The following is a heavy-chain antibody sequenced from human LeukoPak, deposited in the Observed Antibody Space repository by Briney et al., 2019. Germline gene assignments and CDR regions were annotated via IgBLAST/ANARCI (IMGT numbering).Heavy chain of an antibody. Sequence: TGGSLRLSCAASGFAFRSYWTHWVRQAPGKGLEWVSGISWNSGSIGYADSVKGRFTISRDNAKNSLYLQMNSLRAEDTALYYCAKDKGSVYTQLPGAFDIWGQGTMVTVSS. CDR3: AKDKGSVYTQLPGAFDI. V-gene: IGHV3-9*01. D-gene: IGHD2-8*01. CDR2: ISWNSGSI. J-gene: IGHJ3*02. CDR1: GFAFRSYW.